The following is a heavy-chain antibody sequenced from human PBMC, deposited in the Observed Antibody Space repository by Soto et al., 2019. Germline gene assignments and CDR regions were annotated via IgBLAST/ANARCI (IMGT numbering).Heavy chain of an antibody. D-gene: IGHD4-17*01. J-gene: IGHJ4*02. Sequence: EVQLVESGGGLVQPGGSLRLSCEGSGFTFTDYSMLWVRQAPGKGLEWVSYISSTSNIAFYVDSVEGRFTTSRDNAKTSLYLQMNSLRDEDTAVYYCASCYGDYEFPCEYWGQGTLVTVSS. CDR2: ISSTSNIA. CDR1: GFTFTDYS. CDR3: ASCYGDYEFPCEY. V-gene: IGHV3-48*02.